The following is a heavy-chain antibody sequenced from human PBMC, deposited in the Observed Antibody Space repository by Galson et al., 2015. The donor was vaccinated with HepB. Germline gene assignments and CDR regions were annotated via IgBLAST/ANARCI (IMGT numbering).Heavy chain of an antibody. CDR3: AATYYPDSSGHPPLFDYYYYGMDV. Sequence: SVTVSCKASGGTFSSSVISWVRQAPGQGLEWMGGIIPMFDTANYARRFQGRVTITADKSTSTVHMDLSSLRSDDTAVYYCAATYYPDSSGHPPLFDYYYYGMDVWGQGTTATVSS. CDR1: GGTFSSSV. CDR2: IIPMFDTA. D-gene: IGHD3-22*01. J-gene: IGHJ6*02. V-gene: IGHV1-69*06.